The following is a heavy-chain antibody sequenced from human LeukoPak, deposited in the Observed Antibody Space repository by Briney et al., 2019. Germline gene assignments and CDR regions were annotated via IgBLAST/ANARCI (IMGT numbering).Heavy chain of an antibody. Sequence: PGGSLRLSCAASGFTFSNYAMNWVRQAPGKGLEWVSAISGNGGSTNYADSVKGRFTISRDNSKNTLYLQMDSLRAEDTAVYYCARDLYRGGYWGQGTLVTVHS. J-gene: IGHJ4*02. D-gene: IGHD2-8*01. CDR3: ARDLYRGGY. V-gene: IGHV3-23*01. CDR1: GFTFSNYA. CDR2: ISGNGGST.